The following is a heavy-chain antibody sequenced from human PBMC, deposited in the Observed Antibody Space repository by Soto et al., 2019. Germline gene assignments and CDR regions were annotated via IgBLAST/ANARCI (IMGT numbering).Heavy chain of an antibody. V-gene: IGHV3-30*18. CDR2: ISYDGSDA. J-gene: IGHJ4*02. Sequence: GGSLRLSCAASGFTFSDYGMHWVRQAPGKGLEWVAVISYDGSDAHYADSVKGRFTISRDNSKNTLYLQMNSLRAEDTAVYYCTKGGGSGSYFIYFDYWGQGTLVTVSS. CDR1: GFTFSDYG. D-gene: IGHD1-26*01. CDR3: TKGGGSGSYFIYFDY.